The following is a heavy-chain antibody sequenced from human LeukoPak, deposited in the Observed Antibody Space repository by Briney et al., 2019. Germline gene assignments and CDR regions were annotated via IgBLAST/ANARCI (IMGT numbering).Heavy chain of an antibody. J-gene: IGHJ4*02. CDR3: ASQFYCSGGSCYGDY. Sequence: SQTLSLTCTVSGGSISSGDYYWSWIRQPPGKGLEWIGYIYYSGSTYYNPSLKSRVTISVDTSKNQFSLKLSSVTAADTAVYYCASQFYCSGGSCYGDYWGQGTLVTVSS. V-gene: IGHV4-30-4*01. CDR1: GGSISSGDYY. CDR2: IYYSGST. D-gene: IGHD2-15*01.